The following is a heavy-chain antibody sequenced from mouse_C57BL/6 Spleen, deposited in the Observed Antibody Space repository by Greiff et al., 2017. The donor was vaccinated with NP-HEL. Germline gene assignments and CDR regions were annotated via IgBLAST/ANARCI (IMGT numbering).Heavy chain of an antibody. CDR3: ARVHYDYDVDYAMDY. J-gene: IGHJ4*01. Sequence: ESGPGLVKPSQSLSLTCSVTGYSITSGYYWNWIRQFPGNKLEWMGYISYDGSNNYNPSLKNRISITRDTSKNQFFLKLNSVTTEDTATYYCARVHYDYDVDYAMDYWGQGTSVTVSS. CDR1: GYSITSGYY. CDR2: ISYDGSN. D-gene: IGHD2-4*01. V-gene: IGHV3-6*01.